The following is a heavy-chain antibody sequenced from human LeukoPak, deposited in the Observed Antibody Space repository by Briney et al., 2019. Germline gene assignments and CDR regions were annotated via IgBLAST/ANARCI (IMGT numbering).Heavy chain of an antibody. Sequence: GASVKVSCKASGYTFTMYYIHWGRQAPGQGLEGMGMINPRDGATTYAQWFQCSVTMTTDLSTTPVPMDQRSLRSEDTAVSFCAREQRGGLSGNLGGLFASYYTYYYMDVWGRGTTVTVSS. V-gene: IGHV1-46*01. CDR3: AREQRGGLSGNLGGLFASYYTYYYMDV. CDR1: GYTFTMYY. D-gene: IGHD3-16*01. J-gene: IGHJ6*03. CDR2: INPRDGAT.